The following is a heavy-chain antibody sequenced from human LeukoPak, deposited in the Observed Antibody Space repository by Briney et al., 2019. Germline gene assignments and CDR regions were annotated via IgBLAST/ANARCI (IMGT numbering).Heavy chain of an antibody. D-gene: IGHD4-17*01. V-gene: IGHV3-53*01. CDR1: GFTVSSNY. Sequence: GGSLRLSCAASGFTVSSNYMSWVRQAPGKGLEWVSVIYSGGNTYYADSVKGRFTISRDNSKNMLYLQMNSLRAEDTAVYYCARDTVGSTDDYWGQGTLVTVFS. CDR3: ARDTVGSTDDY. CDR2: IYSGGNT. J-gene: IGHJ4*02.